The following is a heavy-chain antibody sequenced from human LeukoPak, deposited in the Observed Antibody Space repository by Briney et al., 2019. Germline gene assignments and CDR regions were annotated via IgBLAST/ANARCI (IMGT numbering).Heavy chain of an antibody. CDR3: ARTVGTTVTSTPDY. Sequence: SVKVSCKASGGTFRRFTISWVRQAPGQGFEWMGGIIPIFGTANYAQKFQGRVTITADESTSTAYMELSSLRSEDTAVYYCARTVGTTVTSTPDYWGQGTLVTVSS. J-gene: IGHJ4*02. D-gene: IGHD4-17*01. V-gene: IGHV1-69*01. CDR1: GGTFRRFT. CDR2: IIPIFGTA.